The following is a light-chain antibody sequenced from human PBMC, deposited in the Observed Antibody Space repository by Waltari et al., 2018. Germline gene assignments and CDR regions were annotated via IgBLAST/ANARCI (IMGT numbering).Light chain of an antibody. Sequence: QSALTQPTSVSGSPGQSITISCTGTSRDVGFYNYVPWYRQYPGKVPQLLIYDVSDRPSGVSSRFSGSKSGNTASLTISGLQADDEADYYCNSYTGSSSWVFGGGTKLTVL. CDR3: NSYTGSSSWV. V-gene: IGLV2-14*01. CDR1: SRDVGFYNY. J-gene: IGLJ3*02. CDR2: DVS.